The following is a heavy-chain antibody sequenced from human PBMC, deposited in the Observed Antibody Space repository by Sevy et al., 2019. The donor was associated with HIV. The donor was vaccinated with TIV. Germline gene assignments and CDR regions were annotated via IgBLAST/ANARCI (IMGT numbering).Heavy chain of an antibody. Sequence: GGSLRLSCAASGFTFSSYAMHWVRQAPGEGLEWVAVISYDGSNKYYADSVKGRFTISRDNSKNTLYLQMNSLRAEDTAVYYCASYDSSGHNFDYWGQGTLVTVSS. CDR1: GFTFSSYA. CDR3: ASYDSSGHNFDY. D-gene: IGHD3-22*01. J-gene: IGHJ4*02. V-gene: IGHV3-30-3*01. CDR2: ISYDGSNK.